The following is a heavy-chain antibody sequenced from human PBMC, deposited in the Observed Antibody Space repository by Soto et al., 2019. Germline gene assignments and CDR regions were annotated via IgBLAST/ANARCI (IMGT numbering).Heavy chain of an antibody. CDR3: TSGIDTDSASYFDL. D-gene: IGHD5-18*01. V-gene: IGHV1-46*03. CDR2: INPSGGRT. J-gene: IGHJ2*01. Sequence: QVQLVQSGAEVKKPGASVKVSCKASGYTFTTYFIHWVRQAPGQGLEWLGLINPSGGRTSYAQKFRGRVTMTRDTSTSTVYMALSSLRSEDTAVYYCTSGIDTDSASYFDLWGRGTLVTVSS. CDR1: GYTFTTYF.